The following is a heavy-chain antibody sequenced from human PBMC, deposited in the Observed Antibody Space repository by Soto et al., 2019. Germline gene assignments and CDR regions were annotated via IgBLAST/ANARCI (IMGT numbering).Heavy chain of an antibody. Sequence: QVQLVQSGAEEKKPGASVKVSCKASGSTFTSYAMHWVRQAPGQRLEWMGWINAGNGNTKYSQKFQGRVTITRDTSASTAYMELSSLRSEDTAVYYCARSIVVVTVLDYWGQGTLVTDSS. CDR1: GSTFTSYA. CDR3: ARSIVVVTVLDY. CDR2: INAGNGNT. D-gene: IGHD2-21*02. J-gene: IGHJ4*02. V-gene: IGHV1-3*05.